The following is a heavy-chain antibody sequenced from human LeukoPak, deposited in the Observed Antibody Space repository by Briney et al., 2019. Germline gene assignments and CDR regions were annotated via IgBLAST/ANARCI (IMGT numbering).Heavy chain of an antibody. CDR2: IKEDGREK. CDR1: GFTFSSYW. CDR3: ARDQNYYYYMDV. V-gene: IGHV3-7*01. Sequence: GGSLRLSCAASGFTFSSYWMNWVRQAPGKGLEWVANIKEDGREKYYVDSVKGRFTISRDNAKNSLYLQMNSLSAEDTAVYYCARDQNYYYYMDVWGKGTTVTISS. J-gene: IGHJ6*03.